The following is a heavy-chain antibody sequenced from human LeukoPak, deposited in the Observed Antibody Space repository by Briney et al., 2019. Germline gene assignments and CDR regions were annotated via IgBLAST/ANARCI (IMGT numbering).Heavy chain of an antibody. CDR2: ISGSGGST. CDR3: AKKVTMIVVVPYDAFDI. CDR1: GFTVSSNY. Sequence: GGSLRLSCAASGFTVSSNYMSWVRQAPGKGLEWVSAISGSGGSTYYADSVKGRFTISRDNSKNTLYLQMNSLRAEDTAVYYCAKKVTMIVVVPYDAFDIWGQGTMVTVSS. D-gene: IGHD3-22*01. J-gene: IGHJ3*02. V-gene: IGHV3-23*01.